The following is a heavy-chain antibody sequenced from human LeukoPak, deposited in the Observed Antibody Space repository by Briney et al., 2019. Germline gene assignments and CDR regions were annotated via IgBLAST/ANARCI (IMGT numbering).Heavy chain of an antibody. CDR1: GDSIINGDYY. CDR3: ARGSYGDYSYFDY. Sequence: KSSQTLSLTCTLSGDSIINGDYYWSWIRQPPGKDLEWIGQTHYSGRTNYKASLKSRVIISVDTSKNQFSLKLISATAADTAVYYCARGSYGDYSYFDYWGQGSLVTVSS. CDR2: THYSGRT. J-gene: IGHJ4*02. V-gene: IGHV4-30-4*08. D-gene: IGHD4-17*01.